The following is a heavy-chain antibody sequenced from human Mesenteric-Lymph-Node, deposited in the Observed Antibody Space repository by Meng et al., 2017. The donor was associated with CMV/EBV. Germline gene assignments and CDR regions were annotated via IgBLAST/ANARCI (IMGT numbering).Heavy chain of an antibody. V-gene: IGHV1-69*05. D-gene: IGHD2-15*01. Sequence: SVKVSCKASGGTFDNYAISWVRQAPGQGLEWMGGIIPIFGTTNYAQKFQGRVTITTDESTSTAYMALSSLRSVDTAVYYCAGGGYFDYWGQGTLVTVSS. J-gene: IGHJ4*02. CDR3: AGGGYFDY. CDR1: GGTFDNYA. CDR2: IIPIFGTT.